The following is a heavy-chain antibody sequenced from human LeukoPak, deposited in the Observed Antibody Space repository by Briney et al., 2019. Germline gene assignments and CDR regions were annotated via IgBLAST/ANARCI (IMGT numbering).Heavy chain of an antibody. CDR3: AKWARLGLLGATTRGPFDY. CDR1: GFTFSTYA. CDR2: ITGSGGST. D-gene: IGHD1-26*01. J-gene: IGHJ4*02. V-gene: IGHV3-23*01. Sequence: GGSLRLSCAASGFTFSTYAMSWVRQAPGKGLEWVSTITGSGGSTYYAESVKGRFTISRDNAKNTLYLQIDSLRAEDTAVYYRAKWARLGLLGATTRGPFDYWGQGTLVTVSS.